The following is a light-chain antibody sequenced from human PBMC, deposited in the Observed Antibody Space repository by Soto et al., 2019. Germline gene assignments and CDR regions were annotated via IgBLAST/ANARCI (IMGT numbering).Light chain of an antibody. V-gene: IGLV2-14*01. J-gene: IGLJ3*02. CDR1: SSVVGAYKY. CDR2: EVS. CDR3: SSYTTTTAWV. Sequence: QSALTQPASVSGSPGQSITISCTGSSSVVGAYKYVSWFQQHPGKAPKLIIYEVSNRPSGVSDRFSGSKSGNTASLTISGLQAEDEADYHSSSYTTTTAWVFGGGTKLTVL.